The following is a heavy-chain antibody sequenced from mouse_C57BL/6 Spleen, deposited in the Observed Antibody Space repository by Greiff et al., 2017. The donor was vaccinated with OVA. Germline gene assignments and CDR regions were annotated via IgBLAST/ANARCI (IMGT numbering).Heavy chain of an antibody. CDR3: AREGVYYDYDGTAGDAMDY. J-gene: IGHJ4*01. Sequence: EVQLVESGPGLVKPSQSLSLTCSVTGYSITSGYYWNWIRQFPGNKLEWMGYISYDGSNNYNPSLKNRISITRDTSKNQFFLKLNSVTTEDTATYYCAREGVYYDYDGTAGDAMDYWGQGTSVTVSS. CDR2: ISYDGSN. CDR1: GYSITSGYY. V-gene: IGHV3-6*01. D-gene: IGHD2-4*01.